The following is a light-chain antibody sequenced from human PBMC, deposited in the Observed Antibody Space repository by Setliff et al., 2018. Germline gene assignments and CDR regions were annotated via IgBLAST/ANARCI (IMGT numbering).Light chain of an antibody. CDR1: SSDVGGYNY. CDR2: DVS. V-gene: IGLV2-14*01. J-gene: IGLJ1*01. CDR3: SSYSTRTSLDV. Sequence: QSALTQPPSASGSPGQSVTISCTGTSSDVGGYNYVSWYQQHPGKAPKLMIYDVSHRLSGVSHRFSASKSGNTASLTISGLQVEDEADYYCSSYSTRTSLDVFGTGTKV.